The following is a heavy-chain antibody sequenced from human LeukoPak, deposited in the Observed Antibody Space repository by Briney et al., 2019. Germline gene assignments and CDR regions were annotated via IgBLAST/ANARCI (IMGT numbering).Heavy chain of an antibody. J-gene: IGHJ6*02. CDR1: GLTVSSNY. CDR2: IYSGGST. CDR3: ARDRRGYDSSGYHQYGMDV. V-gene: IGHV3-66*02. Sequence: GGSLRLSCAASGLTVSSNYMSWVRQAPGKGLEWVSVIYSGGSTYYADSVKGRLTISRDNSKNTLYLQMNSLRAEDTAVYYCARDRRGYDSSGYHQYGMDVWGQGTTVTVSS. D-gene: IGHD3-22*01.